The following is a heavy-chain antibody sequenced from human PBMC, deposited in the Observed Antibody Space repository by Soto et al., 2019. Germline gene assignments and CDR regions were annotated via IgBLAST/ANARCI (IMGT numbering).Heavy chain of an antibody. D-gene: IGHD3-22*01. CDR3: AISSGYADWFDP. CDR2: IYYSGST. J-gene: IGHJ5*02. CDR1: GGSISSGGYY. Sequence: QVQLQESGPGLVKPSQTLSLTCTVSGGSISSGGYYWSWIRQHPGKGLEWIGYIYYSGSTYYNPSLKCRVTISVDTSKNQFSLKLRSVTAADTAAYYCAISSGYADWFDPWGQGTLVTVSS. V-gene: IGHV4-31*03.